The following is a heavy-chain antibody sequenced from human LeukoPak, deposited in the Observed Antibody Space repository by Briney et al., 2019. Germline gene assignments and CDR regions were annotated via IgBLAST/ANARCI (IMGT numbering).Heavy chain of an antibody. D-gene: IGHD3-16*01. J-gene: IGHJ4*02. CDR2: IWYDGSNK. CDR1: GFTFSCYG. V-gene: IGHV3-33*01. CDR3: ARDRSRWGRSTALDY. Sequence: GGSLRLSCAASGFTFSCYGMHWVRQAPGKGLEWVAVIWYDGSNKYYADSVKGRFTISRDNSKNTLYLQMNSLRAEDTAVYYCARDRSRWGRSTALDYWGQGTLVTVSS.